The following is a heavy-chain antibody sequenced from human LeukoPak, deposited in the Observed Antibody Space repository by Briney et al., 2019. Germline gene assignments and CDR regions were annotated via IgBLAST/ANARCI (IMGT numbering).Heavy chain of an antibody. CDR2: IFPGDSDI. V-gene: IGHV5-51*01. D-gene: IGHD3-10*01. CDR3: ARPWGYYGSGSYSDAFDI. CDR1: GYTFTSYW. J-gene: IGHJ3*02. Sequence: GESLKISCKGSGYTFTSYWIAWVRQMPGKGLEWMGIIFPGDSDIRYSPSFQGQVTISADKSISTAYLQWSSLKASDTAMYYCARPWGYYGSGSYSDAFDIWGQGTMVTVSS.